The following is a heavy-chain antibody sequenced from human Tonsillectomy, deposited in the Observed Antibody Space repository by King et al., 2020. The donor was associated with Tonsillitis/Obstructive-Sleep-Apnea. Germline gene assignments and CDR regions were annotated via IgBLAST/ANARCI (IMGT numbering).Heavy chain of an antibody. V-gene: IGHV4-39*01. CDR3: VRHHEDDDGQYYYYVDV. CDR1: GGSVSSSSYY. D-gene: IGHD3-3*01. J-gene: IGHJ6*03. CDR2: IYYSGIT. Sequence: QLQESGPGLVKPSETLSLTCTVSGGSVSSSSYYWGWVRQPPGKGLEWIATIYYSGITYFNPPLKSRVTMSVDTSKNQFSLKLTSVTAADTAVYYCVRHHEDDDGQYYYYVDVWGKGSTVTVS.